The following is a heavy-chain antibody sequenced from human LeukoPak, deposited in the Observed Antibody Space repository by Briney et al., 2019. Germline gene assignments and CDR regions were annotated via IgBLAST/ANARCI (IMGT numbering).Heavy chain of an antibody. J-gene: IGHJ3*02. D-gene: IGHD3-10*01. Sequence: SETLSLTCTVSGGSISSYYWSWIRQPPGKGLEWIGYIYYSGSTYYNPSLKSRVTISVDTSKNQFFLKLSSVTAADTAVYYCARLRGVAPPDAFDIWGQGTMVTVSS. CDR2: IYYSGST. CDR1: GGSISSYY. V-gene: IGHV4-59*08. CDR3: ARLRGVAPPDAFDI.